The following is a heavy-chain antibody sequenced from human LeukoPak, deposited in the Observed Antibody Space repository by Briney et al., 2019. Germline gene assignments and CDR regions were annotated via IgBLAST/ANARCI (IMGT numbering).Heavy chain of an antibody. CDR3: VSSKLRVYYHGFDV. CDR2: IYSGGAT. V-gene: IGHV3-53*01. J-gene: IGHJ6*02. Sequence: HPGRSLRLSCAASGFTVSTNYMTWVRQAPGKGLEWVSVIYSGGATNYADSVKGRFTISRDKSKDSLYLQMNSLRAEDTAVYYCVSSKLRVYYHGFDVWGQGTTVTVSS. CDR1: GFTVSTNY. D-gene: IGHD3-3*01.